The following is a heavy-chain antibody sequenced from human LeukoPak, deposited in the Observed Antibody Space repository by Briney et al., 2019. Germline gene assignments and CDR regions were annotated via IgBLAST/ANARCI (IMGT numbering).Heavy chain of an antibody. CDR3: TRRSDSGTYYDY. D-gene: IGHD1-26*01. J-gene: IGHJ4*02. V-gene: IGHV3-74*03. CDR2: INSDVSIT. CDR1: GFTFASYG. Sequence: GGSLRLSCAASGFTFASYGMSWVRQAPGKGLEWVSRINSDVSITTYADSVKGRFTVSRDNAKNTLFLQMNSLRAEDTAVYYCTRRSDSGTYYDYWGQGTLVTVSS.